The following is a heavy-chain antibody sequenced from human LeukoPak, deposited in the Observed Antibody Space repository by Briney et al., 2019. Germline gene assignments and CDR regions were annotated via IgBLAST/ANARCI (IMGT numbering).Heavy chain of an antibody. Sequence: GGSLRLSCTASGFAFSIYEMDWVRQAPGKGLEWVSYISSSGSYIQYAESVKGRFTISRDNAEKSLFLQMNSLRDEDTAVYYCARDPGYSSTGVDAFDIWGRGTMVTVSS. D-gene: IGHD6-13*01. J-gene: IGHJ3*02. V-gene: IGHV3-48*03. CDR3: ARDPGYSSTGVDAFDI. CDR2: ISSSGSYI. CDR1: GFAFSIYE.